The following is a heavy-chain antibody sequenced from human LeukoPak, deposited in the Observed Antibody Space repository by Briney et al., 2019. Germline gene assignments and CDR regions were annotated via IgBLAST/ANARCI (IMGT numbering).Heavy chain of an antibody. CDR1: GDSVSSNSAA. V-gene: IGHV6-1*01. D-gene: IGHD6-19*01. J-gene: IGHJ5*02. CDR3: ARDQRGIAVAGNWFDP. CDR2: TYYRSKWYN. Sequence: SQTLSLTFAISGDSVSSNSAAWNWIRQSPSRGLEWLGRTYYRSKWYNDYAVSVKSRITINPDTSKNQFSLQLNSVTPEDTAVYSCARDQRGIAVAGNWFDPWGQGTLVTVSS.